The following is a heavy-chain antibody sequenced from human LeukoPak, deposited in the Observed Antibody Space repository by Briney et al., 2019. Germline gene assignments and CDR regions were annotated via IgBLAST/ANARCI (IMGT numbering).Heavy chain of an antibody. V-gene: IGHV1-3*03. J-gene: IGHJ5*02. D-gene: IGHD3-10*01. CDR3: ARWARFRFYGSGTYSTSLPFDP. Sequence: GASVKVSCKASGYSFTSYTMHWVGQAPGQRLEWMGWINTGNGNTKYSQEFQGRVTITRDTSASTAYMELSSLRSEDMAVYYCARWARFRFYGSGTYSTSLPFDPWGQGTLVTVSS. CDR2: INTGNGNT. CDR1: GYSFTSYT.